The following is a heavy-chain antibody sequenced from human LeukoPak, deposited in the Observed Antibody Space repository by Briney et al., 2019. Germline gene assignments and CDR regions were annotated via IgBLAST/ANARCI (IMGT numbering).Heavy chain of an antibody. D-gene: IGHD3-22*01. CDR2: IYYSGST. Sequence: SETLSLTCTVPGGSISSYYWSWIRQPPGKGLEWIGYIYYSGSTNYNPSLKSRVTISVDTSKNQFSLKLSSVTAADTAVYYCARHSYYYDSSGYYYFDYWGRGTLVTVSS. CDR3: ARHSYYYDSSGYYYFDY. CDR1: GGSISSYY. V-gene: IGHV4-59*08. J-gene: IGHJ4*02.